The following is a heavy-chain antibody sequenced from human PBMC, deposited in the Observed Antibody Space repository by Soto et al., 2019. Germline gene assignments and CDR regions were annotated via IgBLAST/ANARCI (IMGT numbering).Heavy chain of an antibody. D-gene: IGHD4-17*01. CDR1: GFSFSSYA. Sequence: QVQLVESGGGVVQPGRSLRLSCAASGFSFSSYAMHWVRQAPGKGLEWVAVISFDGSKTYYADSVKGRFTFSSDHPQNTLFLQNILRPEYTAAYFCARGRPTPVLTPGSLYFDYSGQGTLVIVSS. CDR2: ISFDGSKT. V-gene: IGHV3-30*04. J-gene: IGHJ4*02. CDR3: ARGRPTPVLTPGSLYFDY.